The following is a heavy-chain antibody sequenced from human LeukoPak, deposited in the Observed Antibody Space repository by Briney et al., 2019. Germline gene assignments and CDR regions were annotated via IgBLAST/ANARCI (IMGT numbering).Heavy chain of an antibody. J-gene: IGHJ4*02. D-gene: IGHD3-16*01. V-gene: IGHV5-51*01. CDR2: ISPGDSDT. CDR1: GYSFTSYW. CDR3: ARHSRAKGVYFDY. Sequence: GASLKISSKGSGYSFTSYWIGWVRQIPGKGLEWMGIISPGDSDTRYSPSFQGQVTISAAKFISTAYLQWSSLKASDTAMYYCARHSRAKGVYFDYWGQGTLVTVSS.